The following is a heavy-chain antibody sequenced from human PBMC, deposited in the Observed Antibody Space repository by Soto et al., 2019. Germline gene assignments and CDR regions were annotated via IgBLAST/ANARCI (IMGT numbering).Heavy chain of an antibody. V-gene: IGHV1-46*03. J-gene: IGHJ4*02. CDR1: GYTFTSYH. D-gene: IGHD6-19*01. CDR2: INPSGGST. CDR3: ARGGSSGIAVAGPFDY. Sequence: GASVKVSCKASGYTFTSYHMHWVRQAPGQGLEWMGIINPSGGSTSYAQKFQGRVTMTRDTSTSTVYMELSSLRSEDTAVYYCARGGSSGIAVAGPFDYWGQGTLVTVSS.